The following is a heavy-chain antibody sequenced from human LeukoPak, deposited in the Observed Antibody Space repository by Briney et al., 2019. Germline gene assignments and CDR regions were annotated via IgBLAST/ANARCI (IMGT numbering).Heavy chain of an antibody. D-gene: IGHD2-21*02. CDR3: LRGCGGNCFYFNF. CDR2: IRSKTYAGTT. J-gene: IGHJ4*02. V-gene: IGHV3-49*04. CDR1: GFTFGDYS. Sequence: PGGSLRLFCTASGFTFGDYSMSWVRRTPGKGLEWVGFIRSKTYAGTTEYAASVKGRFTISRDDSKSIAYLQMNSLTTEDTGVYYCLRGCGGNCFYFNFWGQGTLVTVSS.